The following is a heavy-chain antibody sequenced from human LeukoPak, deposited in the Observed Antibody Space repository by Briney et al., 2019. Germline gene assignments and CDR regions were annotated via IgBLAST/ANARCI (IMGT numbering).Heavy chain of an antibody. CDR1: GGSISSYY. Sequence: PSGTLSLTCTVSGGSISSYYWSWIRQPPGKGLEWIGYIYYSGSTNYNPSLKSRVTISVDTSKNQFSLKLSSMTAADTAVYYCAREGSSGRLDYWGQGTLVTVSS. V-gene: IGHV4-59*01. D-gene: IGHD6-19*01. J-gene: IGHJ4*02. CDR2: IYYSGST. CDR3: AREGSSGRLDY.